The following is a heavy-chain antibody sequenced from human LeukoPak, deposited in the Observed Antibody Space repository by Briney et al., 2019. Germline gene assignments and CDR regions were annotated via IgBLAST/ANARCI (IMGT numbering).Heavy chain of an antibody. V-gene: IGHV3-30-3*01. D-gene: IGHD6-13*01. J-gene: IGHJ6*02. CDR2: ISYDGSNK. CDR3: ARDLGTGSIAAAGPYCYYYYYGMDV. CDR1: GFTFSSYA. Sequence: GGSLRLSCAASGFTFSSYAMHWVRQAPGKGLEWVAVISYDGSNKYYADSVKGRFTISRDNSKNTLYLQMNSLRAEDTAVYYCARDLGTGSIAAAGPYCYYYYYGMDVWGQGTTVTVSS.